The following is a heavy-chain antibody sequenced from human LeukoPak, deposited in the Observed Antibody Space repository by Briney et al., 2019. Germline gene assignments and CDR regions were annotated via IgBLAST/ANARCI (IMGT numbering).Heavy chain of an antibody. J-gene: IGHJ4*02. D-gene: IGHD6-13*01. V-gene: IGHV3-21*01. Sequence: GGSLRLSCAASGFTFSSYSFNWVRQVPGKGLEWVSSITTTFYTYYTDSVKGRFTISRDNAKNSLYLQMISLRAEDTAVYYCARVRANWYEDYWGRGTLVTVSS. CDR1: GFTFSSYS. CDR3: ARVRANWYEDY. CDR2: ITTTFYT.